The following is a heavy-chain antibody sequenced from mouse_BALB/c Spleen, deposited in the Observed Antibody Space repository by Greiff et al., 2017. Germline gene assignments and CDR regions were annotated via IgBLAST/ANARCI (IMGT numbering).Heavy chain of an antibody. D-gene: IGHD1-1*01. V-gene: IGHV3-2*02. CDR2: ISYSGST. Sequence: EVKLMESGPGLVKPSQSLSLTCTVTGYSITSDYAWNWIRQFPGNKLEWMGYISYSGSTSYNPSLKSRISITRDTSKNQFFLQLNSVTTEDTATYYCARYRDSIYYYDYWGEGTTLTVSS. CDR3: ARYRDSIYYYDY. CDR1: GYSITSDYA. J-gene: IGHJ2*01.